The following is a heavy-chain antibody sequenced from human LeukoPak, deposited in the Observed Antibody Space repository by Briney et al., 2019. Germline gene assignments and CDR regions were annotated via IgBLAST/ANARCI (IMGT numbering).Heavy chain of an antibody. D-gene: IGHD2-2*01. CDR3: AGGAFAPSAYNNRDV. CDR2: SSYSGSN. CDR1: GGSISSHD. V-gene: IGHV4-59*11. Sequence: PSETLSLTCTVSGGSISSHDWSWIRQPPGKGLEWGGYSSYSGSNDSTHSLKSRVTISVDTSKNHFSLKLSSVTAADPAVYYCAGGAFAPSAYNNRDVWGKGTTVTVSS. J-gene: IGHJ6*03.